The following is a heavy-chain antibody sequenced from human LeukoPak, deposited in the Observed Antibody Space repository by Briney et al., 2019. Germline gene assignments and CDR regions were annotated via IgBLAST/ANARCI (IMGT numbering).Heavy chain of an antibody. CDR1: GFTFSSYD. V-gene: IGHV3-13*01. CDR2: IGTAGDT. Sequence: GGSLRLSCAASGFTFSSYDMHWVRQATGKGLEWVSAIGTAGDTYYPGSVKGRFTISRESAKNSLYLQMNSLRAEDTAVYYCARDKCSGGSCYYDYWGQGTLVTVSS. J-gene: IGHJ4*02. D-gene: IGHD2-15*01. CDR3: ARDKCSGGSCYYDY.